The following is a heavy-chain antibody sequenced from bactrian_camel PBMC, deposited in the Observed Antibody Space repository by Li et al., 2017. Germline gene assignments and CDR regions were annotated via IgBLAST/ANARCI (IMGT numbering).Heavy chain of an antibody. CDR1: LYIYSSYC. D-gene: IGHD5*01. CDR2: HYTGTATT. V-gene: IGHV3S1*01. Sequence: HVQLVESGGGSVQAGGSLRLSCEISLYIYSSYCMGWFRQAPGKERAAVAAHYTGTATTYVADSVKGRFAISQDNAKNVLYLQMNSLQPEDTAMYYCAARQPCRVWLGYEDPGEYNIWGQGTQVTVS. J-gene: IGHJ4*01. CDR3: AARQPCRVWLGYEDPGEYNI.